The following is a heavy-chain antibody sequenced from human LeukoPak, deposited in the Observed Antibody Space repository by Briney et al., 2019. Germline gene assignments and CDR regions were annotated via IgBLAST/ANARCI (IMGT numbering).Heavy chain of an antibody. CDR3: ARDGAGSTSYYYYGMDV. D-gene: IGHD3-10*01. Sequence: PGGSLRLSCAASGFTFSDYYMSWTRQAPGKGLEWVSYISSSGSTIYYADSVKGRFTISRDNAKNSLYLQMNSLRAEDTAVYYCARDGAGSTSYYYYGMDVWGQGTTVTVSS. V-gene: IGHV3-11*01. CDR1: GFTFSDYY. CDR2: ISSSGSTI. J-gene: IGHJ6*02.